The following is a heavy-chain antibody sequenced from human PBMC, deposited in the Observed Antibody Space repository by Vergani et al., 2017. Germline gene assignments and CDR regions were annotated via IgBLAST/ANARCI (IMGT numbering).Heavy chain of an antibody. J-gene: IGHJ5*02. CDR2: MNPNSGNT. CDR1: GYTFTSYD. Sequence: VSCKASGYTFTSYDINWVRQATGQGLEWMGWMNPNSGNTGYAQKFQGRVTMTRNTSISTAYMELSSLRSEDTAVYYCARGGKSSSGWYGDPWGQGTLVTVSS. D-gene: IGHD6-19*01. V-gene: IGHV1-8*01. CDR3: ARGGKSSSGWYGDP.